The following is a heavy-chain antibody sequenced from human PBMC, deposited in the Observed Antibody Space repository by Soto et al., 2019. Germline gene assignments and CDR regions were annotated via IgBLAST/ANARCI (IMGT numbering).Heavy chain of an antibody. CDR3: ARNSRGYIYGYYFDS. V-gene: IGHV4-30-2*02. J-gene: IGHJ4*02. D-gene: IGHD5-18*01. CDR1: GGSVSAAGYS. Sequence: PSATLSVTCAVSGGSVSAAGYSWSWIRQPPGGGLEWIGYIYHSGTTLYNPSLKSHVTISVDTSKNQFSLKVKSVSAADTAVYFCARNSRGYIYGYYFDSWGQGTLVTVSS. CDR2: IYHSGTT.